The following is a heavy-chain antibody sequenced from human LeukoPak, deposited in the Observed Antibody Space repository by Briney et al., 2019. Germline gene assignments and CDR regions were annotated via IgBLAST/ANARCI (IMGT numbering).Heavy chain of an antibody. Sequence: SETLSLTCAVYGGSFSGYYWSWIRQSPGKGLEWIGEINHSGSTNYNPSLKSRVTISVDTSKNQFSLKLSSVTAADTAVYYCARVGDYGGNRLFDYWGQGTLVTVSS. J-gene: IGHJ4*02. CDR1: GGSFSGYY. V-gene: IGHV4-34*01. D-gene: IGHD4-23*01. CDR2: INHSGST. CDR3: ARVGDYGGNRLFDY.